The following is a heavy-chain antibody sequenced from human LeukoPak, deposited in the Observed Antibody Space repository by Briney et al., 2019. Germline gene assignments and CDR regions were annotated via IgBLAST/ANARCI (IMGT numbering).Heavy chain of an antibody. J-gene: IGHJ6*02. CDR1: GFTFSSYE. D-gene: IGHD2-2*03. V-gene: IGHV3-48*03. CDR2: ISSSGSTT. Sequence: GGSLRLSCAASGFTFSSYEMNWVRQAPGKGLEWVSCISSSGSTTYYTDSVKGRFTISRDNAKNSLYLQMNSLRAEDTAVYYCARTPGYCSSTSCYYYYYYGMDVWGQGTTVTVSS. CDR3: ARTPGYCSSTSCYYYYYYGMDV.